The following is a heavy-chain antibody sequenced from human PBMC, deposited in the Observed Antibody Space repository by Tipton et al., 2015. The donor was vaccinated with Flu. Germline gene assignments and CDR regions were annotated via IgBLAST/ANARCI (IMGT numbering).Heavy chain of an antibody. CDR2: INPNSGGT. CDR3: ARDKGRILWFGDNAFDI. J-gene: IGHJ3*02. D-gene: IGHD3-10*01. Sequence: QVQLVQSGAEVKKPGASVKVSCQASGYTFTGYYMHWVRQAPGQGLEWMGWINPNSGGTNYAQKFQGRVTMTRDTSISTAYMELSRLRSDDTAVYYCARDKGRILWFGDNAFDIWGQGTMVTVSS. V-gene: IGHV1-2*02. CDR1: GYTFTGYY.